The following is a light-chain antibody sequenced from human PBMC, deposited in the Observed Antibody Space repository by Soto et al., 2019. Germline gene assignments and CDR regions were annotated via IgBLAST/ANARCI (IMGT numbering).Light chain of an antibody. CDR2: NNS. J-gene: IGLJ2*01. CDR3: AAWDDSLRGLD. CDR1: SSNIGSNT. Sequence: QSVLTQPPSASGTPGQMVTISCSGSSSNIGSNTVNWYQQLPGMAPKLLIYNNSQRPSGVPDRFSGSKSGTSASLAISGLQSEDEADYYCAAWDDSLRGLDFGGGTK. V-gene: IGLV1-44*01.